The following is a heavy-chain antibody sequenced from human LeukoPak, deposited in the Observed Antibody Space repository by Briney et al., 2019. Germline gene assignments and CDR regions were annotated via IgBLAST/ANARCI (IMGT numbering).Heavy chain of an antibody. J-gene: IGHJ3*02. Sequence: ASVKVSCKASGYTFTSYDINWVRQAPGKGLEWMGGFDPEDGETIYAQKFQGRVTMTEDTSTDTAYMELSSLRSEDTAVYYCATQGSPNYYDSSGYSTGAFDIWGQGTMVTVSS. CDR3: ATQGSPNYYDSSGYSTGAFDI. V-gene: IGHV1-24*01. D-gene: IGHD3-22*01. CDR2: FDPEDGET. CDR1: GYTFTSYD.